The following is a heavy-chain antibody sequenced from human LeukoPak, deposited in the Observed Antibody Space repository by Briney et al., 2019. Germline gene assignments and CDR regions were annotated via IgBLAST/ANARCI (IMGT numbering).Heavy chain of an antibody. J-gene: IGHJ5*02. CDR2: MYAGGTT. D-gene: IGHD6-19*01. V-gene: IGHV3-53*01. CDR3: ARGSGSGWPLDR. CDR1: GVIVSRNF. Sequence: PGGSLRLSCAASGVIVSRNFMSWVRQAPGKGLQWVAIMYAGGTTDYSDSVRGRFHLSRDSSNNTLSLQINSLRAEDTAVYYCARGSGSGWPLDRWGQGALVTVSS.